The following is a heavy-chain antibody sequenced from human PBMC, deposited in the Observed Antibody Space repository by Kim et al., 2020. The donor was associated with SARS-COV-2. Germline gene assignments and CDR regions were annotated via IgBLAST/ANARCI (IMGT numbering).Heavy chain of an antibody. Sequence: GESLKISCKGSGYSFTSYWIGWVRQMPGKGLEWMGIIYPGDSDTRYSPSFQGQVTISADKSISTAYLQWSSLKASDTAMYYCARRSRTRYSSSSLYYFDYWGQGTLVTVSS. CDR3: ARRSRTRYSSSSLYYFDY. D-gene: IGHD6-6*01. J-gene: IGHJ4*02. V-gene: IGHV5-51*01. CDR1: GYSFTSYW. CDR2: IYPGDSDT.